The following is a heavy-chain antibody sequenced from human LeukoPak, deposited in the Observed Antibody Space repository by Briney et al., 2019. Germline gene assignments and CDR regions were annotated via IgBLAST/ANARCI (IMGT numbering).Heavy chain of an antibody. D-gene: IGHD2-21*02. CDR3: ARVSRVVTAIAYYYHGMDV. Sequence: ESGPALVKPRQTLTLTCTLSGFSVSSSGMCVSWIRQPPGKALEWLALIDSDDDKYYTTSLETRLTISKDTSKNQVVFTMTNMDPVDTATYYCARVSRVVTAIAYYYHGMDVWGQGTTVTVSS. CDR1: GFSVSSSGMC. CDR2: IDSDDDK. J-gene: IGHJ6*02. V-gene: IGHV2-70*01.